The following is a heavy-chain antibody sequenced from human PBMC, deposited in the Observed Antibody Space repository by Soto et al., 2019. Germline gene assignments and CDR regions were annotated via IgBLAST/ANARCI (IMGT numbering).Heavy chain of an antibody. Sequence: QVQLVQSGAEVKKPGSSVKVSCKASGGTFSSYAISWVRQAPGQGLEWMGGIIPIFVTANYAQEFQGRVTINADESTNTAYMGLSSLRSEDRAVNYRARDLWQQLTRGGMVFLGQGTTLTLSS. J-gene: IGHJ6*02. V-gene: IGHV1-69*01. CDR1: GGTFSSYA. CDR3: ARDLWQQLTRGGMVF. CDR2: IIPIFVTA. D-gene: IGHD6-13*01.